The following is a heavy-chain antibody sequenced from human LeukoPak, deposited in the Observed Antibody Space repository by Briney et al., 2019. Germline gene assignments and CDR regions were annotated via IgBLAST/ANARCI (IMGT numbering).Heavy chain of an antibody. J-gene: IGHJ5*02. CDR1: GINFTTYN. CDR3: AKDRGYEVVFDP. Sequence: GRSQTLSCAPSGINFTTYNMHWVRQAPGKCLEWVSLIDGDGDRISYADSVKGRFTISRDNDKNSLYLQMNSLRIEDTALYYCAKDRGYEVVFDPWGQGTLVAVSS. D-gene: IGHD5-12*01. V-gene: IGHV3-43*02. CDR2: IDGDGDRI.